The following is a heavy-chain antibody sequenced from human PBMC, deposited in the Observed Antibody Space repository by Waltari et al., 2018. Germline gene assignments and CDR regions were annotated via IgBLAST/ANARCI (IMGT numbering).Heavy chain of an antibody. CDR1: GFSLSTNAMR. V-gene: IGHV2-70*04. J-gene: IGHJ3*01. CDR2: IDWDDDT. CDR3: WGWWLPTRGDPLDV. Sequence: QVTLEESGPALVKPTETLTVTCTLSGFSLSTNAMRVSWIRQPPGQALEWLATIDWDDDTFFSSALKTRLASSRDTSKNQVVLTVSNVDPVDTATYYCWGWWLPTRGDPLDVWGQGTMVVVSP. D-gene: IGHD2-15*01.